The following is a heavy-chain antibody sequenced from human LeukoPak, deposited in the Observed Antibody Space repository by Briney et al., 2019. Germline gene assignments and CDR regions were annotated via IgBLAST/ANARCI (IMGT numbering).Heavy chain of an antibody. CDR3: ARDRTPWVVVVIDHDAFDI. CDR1: GYTFTGYD. J-gene: IGHJ3*02. D-gene: IGHD3-22*01. V-gene: IGHV1-2*02. CDR2: INPNSGGT. Sequence: GASVRVSCTASGYTFTGYDMHWVRQAPGQGLEWMGWINPNSGGTNYAQKFQGRVTMTRDTSNSTAYMELSRLRSDDTAVYYCARDRTPWVVVVIDHDAFDIWGQGTTVTVSS.